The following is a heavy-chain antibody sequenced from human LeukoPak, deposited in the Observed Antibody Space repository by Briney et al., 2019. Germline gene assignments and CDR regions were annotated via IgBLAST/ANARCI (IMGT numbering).Heavy chain of an antibody. CDR3: AKDSSASIYYMEV. J-gene: IGHJ6*03. Sequence: GSLRLSCAASGFFFRSYGMHWVRQAPGKGLEWVAVIWNDGSEKYFAESVKGRFTISRDNSNNTPYLQIDTLRAEDTAVYYWAKDSSASIYYMEVWGKGTTVTVSS. CDR2: IWNDGSEK. V-gene: IGHV3-33*06. CDR1: GFFFRSYG. D-gene: IGHD6-6*01.